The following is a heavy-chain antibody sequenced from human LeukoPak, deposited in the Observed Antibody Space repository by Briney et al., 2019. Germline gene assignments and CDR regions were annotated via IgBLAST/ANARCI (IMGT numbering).Heavy chain of an antibody. J-gene: IGHJ4*02. D-gene: IGHD1-26*01. Sequence: SETLSLTCTVSGYSISSGYYWGWIRQPPGKGLEWIGSIYHSGSTYYSPSLKSRVTISVDTSKNQFSLKLSSVTAADTAVYYCARGTKVVGATRGFDSWGQGTLVTVSS. CDR1: GYSISSGYY. CDR3: ARGTKVVGATRGFDS. V-gene: IGHV4-38-2*02. CDR2: IYHSGST.